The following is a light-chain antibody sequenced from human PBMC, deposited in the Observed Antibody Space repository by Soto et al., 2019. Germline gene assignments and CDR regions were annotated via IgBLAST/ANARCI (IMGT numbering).Light chain of an antibody. CDR1: QSIGDW. CDR2: KAS. Sequence: DIQMTQSPSTLSASVGDRVTITCRASQSIGDWLAWHQQRPGKAPKCLIYKASSLQSGVPSRFSGSGSGTEFTLTISSLQPDDFATYYCQQYNGNSEPFGQGTKVEIK. J-gene: IGKJ1*01. CDR3: QQYNGNSEP. V-gene: IGKV1-5*03.